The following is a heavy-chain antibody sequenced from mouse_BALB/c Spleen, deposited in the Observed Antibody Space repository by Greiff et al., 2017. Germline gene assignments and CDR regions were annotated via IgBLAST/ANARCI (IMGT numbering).Heavy chain of an antibody. CDR2: ISYSGST. V-gene: IGHV3-2*02. Sequence: EVQLQESGPGLVKPSQSLSLTCTVTGYSITSDYAWNCIRQFPGNKLEWMGYISYSGSTSYNPSLKSRISITRDTSKNQFFLQLNSVTTEDTATYYCARSRYLYAMDYWGQGTSVTVSS. CDR1: GYSITSDYA. J-gene: IGHJ4*01. CDR3: ARSRYLYAMDY. D-gene: IGHD5-1*01.